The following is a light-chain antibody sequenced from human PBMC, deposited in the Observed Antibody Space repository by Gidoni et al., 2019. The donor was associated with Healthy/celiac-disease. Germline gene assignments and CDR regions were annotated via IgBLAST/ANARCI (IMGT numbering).Light chain of an antibody. CDR3: TSYTSSSTYV. Sequence: QSALTPPASVSGSPGQSITISCTGTSSDVGGYNYVSWYQQHPGKAPKLMIYEVSNRPSGVSNRFSGSKSGNTASLTISGLQGEDEADYYCTSYTSSSTYVFGTGTKVTVL. V-gene: IGLV2-14*01. J-gene: IGLJ1*01. CDR2: EVS. CDR1: SSDVGGYNY.